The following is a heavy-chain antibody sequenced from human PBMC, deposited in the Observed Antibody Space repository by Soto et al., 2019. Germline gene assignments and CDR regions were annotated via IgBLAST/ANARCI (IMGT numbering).Heavy chain of an antibody. CDR2: IIPIFGTA. CDR3: ARDPMLYYYDSSGYSHYFDY. V-gene: IGHV1-69*01. J-gene: IGHJ4*02. Sequence: QVQLVQSGAEVKKPGSSVKVSCKASGGTFSSYAISWVRQAPGQGLEWMGGIIPIFGTANYAQKFQGRVTITADESTSTAYMELSSLRSEDTAVYYCARDPMLYYYDSSGYSHYFDYWGQGTLVTVYS. D-gene: IGHD3-22*01. CDR1: GGTFSSYA.